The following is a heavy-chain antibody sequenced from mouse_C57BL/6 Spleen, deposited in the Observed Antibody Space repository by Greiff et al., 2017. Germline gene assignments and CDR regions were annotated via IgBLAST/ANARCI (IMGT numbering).Heavy chain of an antibody. CDR1: GYTFTSYW. J-gene: IGHJ2*01. CDR3: ARGGGNDADY. D-gene: IGHD2-2*01. Sequence: QVQLQQPGAELVRPGSSVKLSCEASGYTFTSYWMHWVKQRPIQGLEWIGNIDPSDSATHYTKKFKDKATLTVDKSSSTAYMQLSRLTSEGSAVYYGARGGGNDADYWGQGTTLTVSA. CDR2: IDPSDSAT. V-gene: IGHV1-52*01.